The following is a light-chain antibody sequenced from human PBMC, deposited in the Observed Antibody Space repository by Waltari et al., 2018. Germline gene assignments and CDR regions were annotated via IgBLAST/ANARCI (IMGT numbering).Light chain of an antibody. CDR2: WAS. CDR3: QQYYSTPLL. V-gene: IGKV4-1*01. CDR1: QSVLFRSDNKNY. J-gene: IGKJ1*01. Sequence: DIVMTQSPDSLAVSLGERATINCRSSQSVLFRSDNKNYLAWYQQKTGQPPKLLIYWASTRESGVPDRFSGSGSGTDFTLTISSLQAEDVAVYYCQQYYSTPLLFGQGTKVEIK.